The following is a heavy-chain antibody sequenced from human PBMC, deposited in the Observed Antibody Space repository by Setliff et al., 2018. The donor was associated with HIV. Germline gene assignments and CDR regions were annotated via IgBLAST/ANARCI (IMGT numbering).Heavy chain of an antibody. D-gene: IGHD6-13*01. CDR3: AKVQGTWYGGKGTFDY. V-gene: IGHV3-11*05. CDR1: GFSFSDSH. J-gene: IGHJ4*02. CDR2: ISTTSSNT. Sequence: GGSLRLSCAASGFSFSDSHMTWIRQAPGKGLEWVSYISTTSSNTNYADSVKGRFTISRDNPKNSLYLQMNSLTAEDTAIYYCAKVQGTWYGGKGTFDYWGQGTLVTVSS.